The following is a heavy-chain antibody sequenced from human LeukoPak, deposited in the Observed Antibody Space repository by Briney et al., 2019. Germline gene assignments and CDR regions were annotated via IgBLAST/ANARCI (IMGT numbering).Heavy chain of an antibody. D-gene: IGHD3-10*01. V-gene: IGHV4-38-2*02. J-gene: IGHJ4*02. CDR2: IYHSGST. CDR1: GYSISSGYY. CDR3: ARALRAFCDY. Sequence: PSETLSLTCTVSGYSISSGYYWGWIRQPPVKGLEWIGSIYHSGSTYYNPSLKSRVTISVDTSKNQFSLKLSSVTAADTAVYYCARALRAFCDYWGQGTLVTVSS.